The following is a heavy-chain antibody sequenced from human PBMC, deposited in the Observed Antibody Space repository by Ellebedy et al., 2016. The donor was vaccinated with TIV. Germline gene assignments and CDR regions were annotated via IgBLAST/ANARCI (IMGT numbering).Heavy chain of an antibody. Sequence: ASVKVSCKASGYTFTGYYIHWVRQAPGQGLEWMGWINPNSGGTNYAQKFQGRVTMTRDTSISTAYLELSGLRSDDTAVYYCARDPATPVGYWGQGTLVTISS. V-gene: IGHV1-2*02. CDR2: INPNSGGT. CDR3: ARDPATPVGY. CDR1: GYTFTGYY. J-gene: IGHJ4*02.